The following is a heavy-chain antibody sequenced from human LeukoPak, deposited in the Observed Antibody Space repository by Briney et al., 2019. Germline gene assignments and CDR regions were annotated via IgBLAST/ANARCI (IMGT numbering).Heavy chain of an antibody. CDR1: GYSFTSCW. D-gene: IGHD2-15*01. V-gene: IGHV5-51*01. CDR2: IYPGDSDT. J-gene: IGHJ6*03. Sequence: GESLKISCKGSGYSFTSCWIGWVRQMPGKGLEWMGIIYPGDSDTRYSPSFQGQVTISADKSISTAYLQWSSLKASDTAMYYCARLGSDCSGGSCYIYYMDVWGKGTTVTVSS. CDR3: ARLGSDCSGGSCYIYYMDV.